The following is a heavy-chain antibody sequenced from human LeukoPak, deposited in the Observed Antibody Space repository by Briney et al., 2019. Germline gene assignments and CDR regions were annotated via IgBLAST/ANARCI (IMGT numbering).Heavy chain of an antibody. CDR1: GFTFSSYG. CDR3: AKADSYYDSSGYDDAFDI. CDR2: ISYDGSNK. D-gene: IGHD3-22*01. V-gene: IGHV3-30*18. Sequence: PGGSLRLSCAASGFTFSSYGMHWVRQAPGKGLEWVAVISYDGSNKYYADSVKGRFTISRDNSKNTLYLQMNSLRAEDTAVYYCAKADSYYDSSGYDDAFDIWGQGTMVTVSS. J-gene: IGHJ3*02.